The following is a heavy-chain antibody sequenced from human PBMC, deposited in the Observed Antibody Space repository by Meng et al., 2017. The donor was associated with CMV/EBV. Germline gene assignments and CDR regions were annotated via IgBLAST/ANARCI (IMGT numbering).Heavy chain of an antibody. CDR2: INPSGGST. V-gene: IGHV1-46*01. D-gene: IGHD5-12*01. CDR1: GYTFTSYY. J-gene: IGHJ6*02. Sequence: ASVKVSCKASGYTFTSYYMHWVRQAPGQGLEWMGIINPSGGSTSYAQKFQGRVTITADKSTSTAYMELSSLRSEDTAVYYCARVKSGYDYISYYGMDVWGQGTTVTVSS. CDR3: ARVKSGYDYISYYGMDV.